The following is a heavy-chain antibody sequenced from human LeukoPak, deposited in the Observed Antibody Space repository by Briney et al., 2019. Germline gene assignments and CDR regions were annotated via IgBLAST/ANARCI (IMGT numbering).Heavy chain of an antibody. CDR1: GFTFSRYV. J-gene: IGHJ4*02. D-gene: IGHD2-15*01. CDR2: ISNNGGYT. Sequence: GGSLRLSCAASGFTFSRYVMHWVRQAPGKGLEWVSAISNNGGYTYYADSVQGRFTISRDNSKSTLCLQMNSLRAEDTAVYYCAKQLGYCSDGSCYFPYWGQGTLVTVSS. V-gene: IGHV3-23*01. CDR3: AKQLGYCSDGSCYFPY.